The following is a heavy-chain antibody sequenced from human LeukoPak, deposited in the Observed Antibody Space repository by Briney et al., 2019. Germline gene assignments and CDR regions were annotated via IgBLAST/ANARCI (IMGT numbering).Heavy chain of an antibody. D-gene: IGHD2-15*01. J-gene: IGHJ1*01. V-gene: IGHV3-53*01. CDR2: IHSGGRT. CDR1: GFTVSSSY. Sequence: AESLRLSCAASGFTVSSSYMSWVRQAPGKGLEWVSLIHSGGRTEYTDSVKGRFTIYTDNSKNTLYLQMNSLRAEDTAVYYCARVGCSGGSCYTQYFHHWGQGTLVTVSP. CDR3: ARVGCSGGSCYTQYFHH.